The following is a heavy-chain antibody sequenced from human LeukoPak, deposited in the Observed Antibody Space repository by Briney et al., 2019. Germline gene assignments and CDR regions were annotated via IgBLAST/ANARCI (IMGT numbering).Heavy chain of an antibody. CDR1: GYSFTNYW. V-gene: IGHV5-51*01. J-gene: IGHJ5*02. CDR3: ASSRSCTGGACFFDQ. CDR2: IYPADSDT. D-gene: IGHD2-8*02. Sequence: GESLKISCQGSGYSFTNYWIGWVRQMPGKDLEWMGIIYPADSDTRYSPSFQGQVTISADRSISTAYLLWSSLKASDTAMYYCASSRSCTGGACFFDQWGQGTLVTVSS.